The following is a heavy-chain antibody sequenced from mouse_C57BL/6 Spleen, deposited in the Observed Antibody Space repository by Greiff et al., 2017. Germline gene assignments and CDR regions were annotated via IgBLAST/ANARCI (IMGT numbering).Heavy chain of an antibody. J-gene: IGHJ3*01. CDR1: GYAFSSYW. V-gene: IGHV1-80*01. D-gene: IGHD1-1*01. Sequence: QVQLKQSGAELVKPGASVKISCKASGYAFSSYWMNWVKQRPGKGLEWIGQIYPGDGDTNSNGKFKGKATLTADKSSSTAYMQLSSLTSEDSAVYFCARSGDYYGSSSPFAYWGQGTLGTVSA. CDR3: ARSGDYYGSSSPFAY. CDR2: IYPGDGDT.